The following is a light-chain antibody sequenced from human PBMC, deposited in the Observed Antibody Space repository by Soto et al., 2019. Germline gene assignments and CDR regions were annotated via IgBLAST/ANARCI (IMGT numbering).Light chain of an antibody. J-gene: IGKJ5*01. CDR1: QSVRSSY. CDR2: DAS. V-gene: IGKV3D-20*01. Sequence: EIVLTQSPATLSLSPGERATLSCGASQSVRSSYLAWYQQKPGLAPRLVIYDASSRATGIPDRFSGSGSGTDFTLTISRLEPEDFAVFYYQQYGSSITFGQGTRLEI. CDR3: QQYGSSIT.